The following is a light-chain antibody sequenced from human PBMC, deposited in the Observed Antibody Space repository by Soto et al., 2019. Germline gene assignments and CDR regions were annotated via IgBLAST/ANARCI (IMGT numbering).Light chain of an antibody. CDR1: QAVSTW. Sequence: DIQMTQSPSFVSASVGDRVTITWLASQAVSTWLAWYQQKPGDAPKLLIYAASTLQSGVPSRFSRSGSGTDFTLTIRSLQPEDFATYYCQQANSFHRPLGGGSTVDI. V-gene: IGKV1-12*01. J-gene: IGKJ4*01. CDR3: QQANSFHRP. CDR2: AAS.